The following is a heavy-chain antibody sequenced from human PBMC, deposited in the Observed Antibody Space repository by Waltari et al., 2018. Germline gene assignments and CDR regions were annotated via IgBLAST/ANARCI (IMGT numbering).Heavy chain of an antibody. J-gene: IGHJ2*01. D-gene: IGHD3-9*01. CDR3: ARGSTDYDILTGYYNPGYFDL. CDR1: GGSISSYY. V-gene: IGHV4-59*01. CDR2: IYYSGST. Sequence: QVQLQESGPGLVKPSETLSLTCTVSGGSISSYYWSWIRQPPGKGLEWIGYIYYSGSTTNNPSHKSRVTIAVDTSKTQFTLKRSSVTAADTAVYYWARGSTDYDILTGYYNPGYFDLWGRGTLVTVSS.